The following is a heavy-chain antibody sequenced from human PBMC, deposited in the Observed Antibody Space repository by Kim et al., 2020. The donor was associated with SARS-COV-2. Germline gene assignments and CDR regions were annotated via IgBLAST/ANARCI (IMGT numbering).Heavy chain of an antibody. CDR1: AFTFDDYV. V-gene: IGHV3-9*01. J-gene: IGHJ6*01. CDR2: ISWNSNVL. D-gene: IGHD1-26*01. Sequence: GGSLRLSCAGSAFTFDDYVMAWVRQVPGKGLEWVSTISWNSNVLGYADSVEGRFTISRDNSKKSLYLQMNSLRPEDTALYYCAKDQWARQFYYYGMDIWGQGTTVTVPA. CDR3: AKDQWARQFYYYGMDI.